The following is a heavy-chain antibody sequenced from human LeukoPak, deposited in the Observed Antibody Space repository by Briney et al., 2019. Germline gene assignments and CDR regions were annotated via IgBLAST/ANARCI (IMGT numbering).Heavy chain of an antibody. Sequence: GGSLRLSCAASEFTISTYGMSWVRQAPGKGLEWVSSISGSGGSTQYADSVQGRFAISRDNSKNTLYLQMNSLRVDDTAMYFCARDPNGDYIGTFDMRGRGTMVGVSS. CDR2: ISGSGGST. CDR3: ARDPNGDYIGTFDM. J-gene: IGHJ3*02. V-gene: IGHV3-23*01. CDR1: EFTISTYG. D-gene: IGHD4-17*01.